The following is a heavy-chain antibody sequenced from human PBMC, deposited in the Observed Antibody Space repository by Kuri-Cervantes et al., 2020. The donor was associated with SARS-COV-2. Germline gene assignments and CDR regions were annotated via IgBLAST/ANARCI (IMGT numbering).Heavy chain of an antibody. Sequence: SCTVSGGSIRSDGYYWSWIRQRPGKGLEWIGYIYSGGTTYYSPSLKSRLTISMDTSKNHFSLKLGAVTAADTAMHYCARYYYDSRGYVFFDYWGRGNPVTVSS. CDR3: ARYYYDSRGYVFFDY. J-gene: IGHJ4*02. CDR1: GGSIRSDGYY. V-gene: IGHV4-31*02. CDR2: IYSGGTT. D-gene: IGHD3-22*01.